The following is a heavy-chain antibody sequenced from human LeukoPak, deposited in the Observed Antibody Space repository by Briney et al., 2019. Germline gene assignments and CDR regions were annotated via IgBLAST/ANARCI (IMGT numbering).Heavy chain of an antibody. CDR2: ISWNSGSI. D-gene: IGHD1-26*01. CDR3: AKGWAPWELLGDAFDI. V-gene: IGHV3-9*01. Sequence: GGSLRLSCAASGFTFDDYAMHWVRQAPGKGLEWVSGISWNSGSIGYADSVKGRFTISRDNAKNSLYLQMNSLGAEDTALYYCAKGWAPWELLGDAFDIWGQGTMVTVSS. CDR1: GFTFDDYA. J-gene: IGHJ3*02.